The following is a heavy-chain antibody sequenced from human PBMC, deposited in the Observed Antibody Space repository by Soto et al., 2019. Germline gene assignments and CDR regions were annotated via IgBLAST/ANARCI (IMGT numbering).Heavy chain of an antibody. CDR2: ITTSGSYI. V-gene: IGHV3-21*01. CDR3: VSSGTAPMLRHNGFDP. D-gene: IGHD1-1*01. Sequence: EVQLVESGGGLVKPGGSLRLSCAASGFTFSSYDMNWVRQAPGKGLEYVSSITTSGSYIYYGDSVRGRFTISRDNAKNSLFLQMDSLRAEDTAVYYCVSSGTAPMLRHNGFDPWGQGTLVTVSS. J-gene: IGHJ5*02. CDR1: GFTFSSYD.